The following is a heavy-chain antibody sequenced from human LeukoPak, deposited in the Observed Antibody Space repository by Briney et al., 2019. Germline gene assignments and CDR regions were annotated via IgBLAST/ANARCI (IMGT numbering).Heavy chain of an antibody. CDR1: GFTFRSYE. J-gene: IGHJ6*03. CDR2: ISSSGTTR. D-gene: IGHD3-16*02. CDR3: ARDLLGYNYYYMDV. V-gene: IGHV3-48*03. Sequence: GGSLRLSCGASGFTFRSYEMHWVRQAPGKGLEWVSYISSSGTTRYYADSVKGRFTISRDNAKNSLYLQMNSLRAEDTAVYYCARDLLGYNYYYMDVWGKGTTVTVSS.